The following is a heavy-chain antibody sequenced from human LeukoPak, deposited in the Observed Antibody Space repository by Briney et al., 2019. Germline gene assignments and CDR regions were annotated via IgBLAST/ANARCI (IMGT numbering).Heavy chain of an antibody. Sequence: SETLSLTCTVSGASVRGYYWSWIRQPPGKGLEWIGYIHYTGNTDYNPSLTSRVTMSVDTSKNQFSLNLTSVTAADTAVYYCAKEVAGPWGQGTRVTVSS. V-gene: IGHV4-59*02. CDR2: IHYTGNT. CDR1: GASVRGYY. J-gene: IGHJ5*02. CDR3: AKEVAGP.